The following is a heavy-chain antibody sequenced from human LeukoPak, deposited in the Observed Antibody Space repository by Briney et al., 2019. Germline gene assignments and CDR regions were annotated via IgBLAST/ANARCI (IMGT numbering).Heavy chain of an antibody. V-gene: IGHV4-30-2*01. CDR3: ARGNMIELELQGLDAFDI. J-gene: IGHJ3*02. D-gene: IGHD1-7*01. CDR1: GGSISSGGYS. CDR2: IYHSGST. Sequence: PSETLSLTCAVSGGSISSGGYSWSWIRQPPGKGLEWIGYIYHSGSTYYNPSLKSRVTISVDRSKNQFSLKLSSVTAADTAVYYCARGNMIELELQGLDAFDIWGQGTMVTVSS.